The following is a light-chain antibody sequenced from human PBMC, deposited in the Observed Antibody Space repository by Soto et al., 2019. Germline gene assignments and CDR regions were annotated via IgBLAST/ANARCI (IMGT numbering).Light chain of an antibody. V-gene: IGKV3-20*01. J-gene: IGKJ1*01. CDR3: QQYGTSLLT. Sequence: EIVLTQSPGTLSLSPGERATLSCRASQSVSRSYLAWYQQKPGQAPRLLIYGASSWATGIPDRFSGSGSGTDFSLSISRLEPEDFAVYFCQQYGTSLLTFGQGTKVEIK. CDR1: QSVSRSY. CDR2: GAS.